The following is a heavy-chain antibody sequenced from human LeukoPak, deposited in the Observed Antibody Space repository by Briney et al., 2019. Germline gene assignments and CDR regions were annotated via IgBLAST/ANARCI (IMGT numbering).Heavy chain of an antibody. CDR1: GGSISSSNYY. CDR3: ADYDSSGYYVDN. Sequence: PSETLSLTCSVSGGSISSSNYYWGWIRQPPGKGLEWIGTIYYSGSTYYNPSLKSRVIISVDTSKNQLSLKLSSVTAADTAVYYCADYDSSGYYVDNWGQGTLVTVSS. V-gene: IGHV4-39*01. CDR2: IYYSGST. D-gene: IGHD3-22*01. J-gene: IGHJ4*02.